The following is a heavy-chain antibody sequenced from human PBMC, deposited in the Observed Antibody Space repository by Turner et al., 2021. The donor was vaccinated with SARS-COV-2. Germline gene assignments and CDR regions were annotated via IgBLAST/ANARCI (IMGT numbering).Heavy chain of an antibody. D-gene: IGHD2-2*01. CDR2: MNPNSGNT. V-gene: IGHV1-8*01. J-gene: IGHJ6*02. CDR3: ARLHGHCTSTSCYWDYYFGMDV. CDR1: GSTFTNYD. Sequence: QVQLVQSGAEVKKPGASVKVSCKASGSTFTNYDINWVRQATGQGLEWMGWMNPNSGNTGYAQKFPGRVTMTRDTSISTAYMELSSLRSEDTAVYYCARLHGHCTSTSCYWDYYFGMDVWGQGTTVTVSS.